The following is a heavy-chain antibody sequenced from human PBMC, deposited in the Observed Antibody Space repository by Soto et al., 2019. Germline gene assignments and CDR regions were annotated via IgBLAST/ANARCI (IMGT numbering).Heavy chain of an antibody. V-gene: IGHV1-69*01. D-gene: IGHD6-6*01. CDR2: IIPIFGTA. CDR3: ARTTTRIYSNSFPYYYYGMDV. J-gene: IGHJ6*02. CDR1: GGTFSSYA. Sequence: QVQLVQSGAEVKKPGSSVKVSCRASGGTFSSYAISWVRQAPGQGLEWMGGIIPIFGTANYAQKFQGRVTITADESTSTAYMELSSLRSEDTAVYYCARTTTRIYSNSFPYYYYGMDVWGQGTTVTVSS.